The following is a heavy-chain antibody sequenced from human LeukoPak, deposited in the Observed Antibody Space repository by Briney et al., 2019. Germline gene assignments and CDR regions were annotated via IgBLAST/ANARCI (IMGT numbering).Heavy chain of an antibody. CDR2: IRYNGDNK. J-gene: IGHJ6*03. CDR3: AKRVVIRSTDYFYYYIHV. CDR1: GFSFSDYG. V-gene: IGHV3-30*02. Sequence: GGSLRLSCEASGFSFSDYGMHWVRQAPGKGLEWVASIRYNGDNKYYADSVKGRFTVSRDNSQSTLYLQMNSLRVEDTAVYYCAKRVVIRSTDYFYYYIHVWGKGTTVTVSS. D-gene: IGHD3-3*01.